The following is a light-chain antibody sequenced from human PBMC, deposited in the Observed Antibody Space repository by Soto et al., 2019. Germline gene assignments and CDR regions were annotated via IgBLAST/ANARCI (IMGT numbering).Light chain of an antibody. V-gene: IGKV3-20*01. CDR2: GAS. CDR3: QQCGNSPIT. J-gene: IGKJ5*01. CDR1: QSISRNH. Sequence: EIVLTQSPGTLSFSPGEGVTLSCRASQSISRNHLAWYQQKPGQAPRLLIYGASTRATGFPDRFSGSGSGTDFTLTISRLEPEDFAVYYCQQCGNSPITFGQGTRLEIK.